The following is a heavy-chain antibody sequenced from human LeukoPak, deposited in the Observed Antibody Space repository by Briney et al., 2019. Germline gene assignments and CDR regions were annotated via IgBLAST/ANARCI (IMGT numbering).Heavy chain of an antibody. CDR2: IYTSGST. CDR1: GGSISSYY. D-gene: IGHD2-2*01. CDR3: ARVRCSSTSCYPHDAFDI. Sequence: PSETLSLTXTVSGGSISSYYWSWIRQPAGKGLEWIGRIYTSGSTNYNPSLKSRVTMSVDTSKNQFSLKLSSVTAADTAVYYCARVRCSSTSCYPHDAFDIWGQGTMVTVSS. V-gene: IGHV4-4*07. J-gene: IGHJ3*02.